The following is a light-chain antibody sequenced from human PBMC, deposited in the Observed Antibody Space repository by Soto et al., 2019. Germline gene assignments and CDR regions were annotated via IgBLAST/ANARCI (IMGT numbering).Light chain of an antibody. CDR3: HQRADWPLT. V-gene: IGKV3-11*01. CDR1: QSISDH. Sequence: EIVLTQFPATLSLSPGERATLPCRASQSISDHLAWYQQKTGQAPRLLIYAASNRATGTPARFSGSGSGTDFTLTISSLEPEDFAVYYCHQRADWPLTFGGGTKVDIK. CDR2: AAS. J-gene: IGKJ4*01.